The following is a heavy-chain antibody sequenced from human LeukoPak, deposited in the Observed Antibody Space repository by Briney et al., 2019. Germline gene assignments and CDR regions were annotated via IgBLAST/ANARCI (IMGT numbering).Heavy chain of an antibody. CDR1: GFTFSDYY. J-gene: IGHJ4*02. Sequence: GALRLSCAASGFTFSDYYMSWIRQAPGKGLEWVSYISSSGSTIYYADSVKGRFTISRDNAKNSLYLQTNSLRAEDTAVYYCARDLGLLAAAGIDYWGQGTLVTVSS. V-gene: IGHV3-11*04. CDR3: ARDLGLLAAAGIDY. D-gene: IGHD6-13*01. CDR2: ISSSGSTI.